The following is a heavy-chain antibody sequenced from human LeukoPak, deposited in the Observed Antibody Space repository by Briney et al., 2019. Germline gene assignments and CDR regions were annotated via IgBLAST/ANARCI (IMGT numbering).Heavy chain of an antibody. CDR2: IYTSGST. Sequence: SQTLSLTCTVSGGSISSGSYYWSWIRQPAGKGLEWIGRIYTSGSTNYNPSLKSRVTISVDTSKNLFSLKLSSVTAADTAVYYCARDKEWLLDNWFDPWGQGTLVTVSS. J-gene: IGHJ5*02. CDR3: ARDKEWLLDNWFDP. CDR1: GGSISSGSYY. V-gene: IGHV4-61*02. D-gene: IGHD3-3*01.